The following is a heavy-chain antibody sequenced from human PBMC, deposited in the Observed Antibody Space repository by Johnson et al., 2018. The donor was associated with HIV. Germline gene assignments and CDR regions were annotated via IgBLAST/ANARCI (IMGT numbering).Heavy chain of an antibody. Sequence: EQLVESGGGLVQPGGSLRLSCVTSGFTFRNYAMSWVRQAPKKGLEWVSIARGSGTSIDYADSVKGRFIVSRDSSTNTLFLHMNTLGAEDTALYYCATHFYDDSGIPAAAFHNWGQGTMVTVSS. D-gene: IGHD3-22*01. V-gene: IGHV3-23*04. J-gene: IGHJ3*02. CDR3: ATHFYDDSGIPAAAFHN. CDR2: ARGSGTSI. CDR1: GFTFRNYA.